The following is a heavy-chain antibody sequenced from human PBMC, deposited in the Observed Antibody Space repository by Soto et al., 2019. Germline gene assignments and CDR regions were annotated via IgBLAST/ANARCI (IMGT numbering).Heavy chain of an antibody. CDR2: IHYSGST. Sequence: WVLQPPGKGLEWIGYIHYSGSTNYNPSLKSRVTISLDTSKNQFSLKLSSVTAADTAVYYCARWGYDFWSGYYWDYWGQGTLVTVSS. J-gene: IGHJ4*02. CDR3: ARWGYDFWSGYYWDY. D-gene: IGHD3-3*01. V-gene: IGHV4-59*12.